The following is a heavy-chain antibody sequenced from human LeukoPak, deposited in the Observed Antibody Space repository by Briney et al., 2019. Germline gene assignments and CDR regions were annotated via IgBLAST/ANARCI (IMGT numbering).Heavy chain of an antibody. CDR3: ARPQWLAFDY. CDR1: GYSISSGYY. D-gene: IGHD6-19*01. V-gene: IGHV4-38-2*02. Sequence: SETLSLTCTVSGYSISSGYYWGWIRQPPGKGLEWIGSIYHSGSTYYNPSLKSRVTISVDTSKNQFSLKLTSVTAADTAVYYCARPQWLAFDYWGQGTLVTVSS. CDR2: IYHSGST. J-gene: IGHJ4*02.